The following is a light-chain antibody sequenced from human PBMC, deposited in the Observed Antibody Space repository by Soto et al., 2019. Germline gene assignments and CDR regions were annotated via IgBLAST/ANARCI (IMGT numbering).Light chain of an antibody. CDR3: QQSAESPLT. Sequence: EIVLTQSPGTLSLSPGERATLSCRASQTIINSYLAWFQQKPGQAPRLLIYDASYRATGIPDRFSGSGSGTDFSLTISRLESEDCAVYYCQQSAESPLTFGGGNKVEIK. CDR1: QTIINSY. J-gene: IGKJ4*01. CDR2: DAS. V-gene: IGKV3-20*01.